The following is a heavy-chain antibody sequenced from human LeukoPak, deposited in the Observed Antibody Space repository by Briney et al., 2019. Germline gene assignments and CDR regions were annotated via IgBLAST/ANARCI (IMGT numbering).Heavy chain of an antibody. Sequence: SETLSLTCSVSGVSIRSYSWSWIRQPSGKGLEGIGRIQTSGSTNYNPSLRSRVTMSVDTSKNQFSLKLSSVTAADTAVYYCAREAEGDYSDYFDYWGQGTLVTVSS. D-gene: IGHD2-15*01. CDR2: IQTSGST. V-gene: IGHV4-4*07. CDR1: GVSIRSYS. J-gene: IGHJ4*02. CDR3: AREAEGDYSDYFDY.